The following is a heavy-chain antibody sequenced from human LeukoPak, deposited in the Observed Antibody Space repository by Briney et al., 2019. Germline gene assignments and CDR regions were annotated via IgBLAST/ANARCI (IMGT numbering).Heavy chain of an antibody. CDR2: ISGSGDNT. CDR1: GFTFSSYA. CDR3: AKGSYYDSSGSFYFDY. V-gene: IGHV3-23*01. J-gene: IGHJ4*02. D-gene: IGHD3-22*01. Sequence: GGSLRLSCAAYGFTFSSYAMSWVRQAPGKGLEWVSGISGSGDNTYYADSVKGRFTISRDNSKNTLYVQVNSLGTEDTAAYYCAKGSYYDSSGSFYFDYWGQGTLVTVSS.